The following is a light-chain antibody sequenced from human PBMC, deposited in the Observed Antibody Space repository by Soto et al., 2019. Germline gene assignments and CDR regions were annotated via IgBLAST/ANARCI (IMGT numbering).Light chain of an antibody. CDR2: EVS. V-gene: IGLV2-14*01. Sequence: QSALTQPASVSGSPGQSITISCTGTSSDVGGYNYVSWYQQHPGKPHKLMIYEVSHRPSGVSNRFSGSTSGNTASLTISGLQAEDEADYYCSSYTSSSTVVFGGGTKLTVL. J-gene: IGLJ2*01. CDR3: SSYTSSSTVV. CDR1: SSDVGGYNY.